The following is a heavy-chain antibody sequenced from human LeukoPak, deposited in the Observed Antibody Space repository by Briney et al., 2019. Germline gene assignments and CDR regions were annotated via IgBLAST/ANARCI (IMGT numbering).Heavy chain of an antibody. CDR2: IYYSGST. V-gene: IGHV4-59*08. J-gene: IGHJ5*02. Sequence: PGGSLRLSCAASGFTFSSYGMHWIRQPPGKGLEWIGYIYYSGSTNYNPSLKSRVTISVDTSKNQFSLKLSSVTAADTAVYYCARPNWGPLSWFDPWGQGTLVTVSS. CDR1: GFTFSSYG. D-gene: IGHD7-27*01. CDR3: ARPNWGPLSWFDP.